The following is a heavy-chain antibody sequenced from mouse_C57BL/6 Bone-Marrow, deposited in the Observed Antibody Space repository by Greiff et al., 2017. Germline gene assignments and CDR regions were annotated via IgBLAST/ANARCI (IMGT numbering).Heavy chain of an antibody. CDR2: IDPENGDT. J-gene: IGHJ4*01. Sequence: EVQLQQSGAELVRPGASVKLSCTASGFNIKDDYMHWVKQRPEQGLEWIGWIDPENGDTEYASKFQGKATITADTSSNTAYLQLSSLTSEGTAVYYCTTNYYGSSYLYYAMDYWGQGTSVTVSS. D-gene: IGHD1-1*01. CDR1: GFNIKDDY. CDR3: TTNYYGSSYLYYAMDY. V-gene: IGHV14-4*01.